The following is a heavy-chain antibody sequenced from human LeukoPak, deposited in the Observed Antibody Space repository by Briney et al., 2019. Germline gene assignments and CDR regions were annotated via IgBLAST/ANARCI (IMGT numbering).Heavy chain of an antibody. CDR3: VKDPDPRYCSSTSCSPI. CDR2: IAGGGSST. Sequence: GGSLRLSCAASGFTFSFYAMSWVRQAPGKGLEWVSVIAGGGSSTYYADSVKGRFTISRDNSKNTLYLQMNSLRVEDTAVYYCVKDPDPRYCSSTSCSPIWGQGTMVTVSS. D-gene: IGHD2-2*01. CDR1: GFTFSFYA. J-gene: IGHJ3*02. V-gene: IGHV3-23*01.